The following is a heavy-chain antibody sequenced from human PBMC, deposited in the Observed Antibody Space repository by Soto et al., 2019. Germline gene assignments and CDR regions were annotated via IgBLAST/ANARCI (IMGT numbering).Heavy chain of an antibody. CDR1: GGSFSCYY. V-gene: IGHV4-34*01. J-gene: IGHJ6*02. CDR3: ARKQVHYYGMDV. D-gene: IGHD3-10*01. CDR2: INHSGST. Sequence: PSETLSLTCAVYGGSFSCYYWSWIRQPPGKGLEWIGEINHSGSTNYNPSLKSRVTISVDTPKNQFSLKLSSVTAADTAVYYCARKQVHYYGMDVWGQGTTVTVSS.